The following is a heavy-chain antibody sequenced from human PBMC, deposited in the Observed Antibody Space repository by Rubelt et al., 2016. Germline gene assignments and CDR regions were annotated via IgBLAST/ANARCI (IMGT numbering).Heavy chain of an antibody. CDR2: IYYSGST. CDR1: GGSFSGYY. CDR3: ARIPINCSGGSCYPDGYFDL. V-gene: IGHV4-34*01. Sequence: QVQLQQWGAGLLKPSETLSLTCAVYGGSFSGYYWSWIRQPPGKGLEWIGYIYYSGSTYYNPSLKSRVTISVDTSKNQFSLKLSSVTAADTAVYYCARIPINCSGGSCYPDGYFDLWGRGTLVTVSS. J-gene: IGHJ2*01. D-gene: IGHD2-15*01.